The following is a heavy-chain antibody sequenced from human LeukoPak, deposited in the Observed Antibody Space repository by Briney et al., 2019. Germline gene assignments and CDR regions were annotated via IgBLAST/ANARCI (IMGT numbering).Heavy chain of an antibody. Sequence: GASVKVSCKASGYTFSTYGISWVRQAPGQGLEWMGWISPYNGNTNYAQKLQGRVTMTTDTSTSTAYMELRSLRSDDTAVYYCARGGLTGDPYYFDYWGQGTLVTVSS. V-gene: IGHV1-18*01. J-gene: IGHJ4*02. D-gene: IGHD7-27*01. CDR2: ISPYNGNT. CDR1: GYTFSTYG. CDR3: ARGGLTGDPYYFDY.